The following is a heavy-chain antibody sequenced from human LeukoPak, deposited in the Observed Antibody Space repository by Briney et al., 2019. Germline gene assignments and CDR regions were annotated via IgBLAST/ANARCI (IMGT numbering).Heavy chain of an antibody. D-gene: IGHD3-10*01. V-gene: IGHV4-39*01. Sequence: SPSETLSLTCTVSGGSISSSSYYWGWVRQPPGKGLEWIGSIYYSGSTYYNPSLKSRVTISVDTSKYQFSLKLSSVTAADTAVYYCASSRETYYYGSGRQPYDYWGQGTLVTVSS. CDR2: IYYSGST. J-gene: IGHJ4*02. CDR3: ASSRETYYYGSGRQPYDY. CDR1: GGSISSSSYY.